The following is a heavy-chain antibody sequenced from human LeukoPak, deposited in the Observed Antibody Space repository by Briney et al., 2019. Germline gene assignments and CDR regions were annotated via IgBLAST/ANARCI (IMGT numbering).Heavy chain of an antibody. J-gene: IGHJ4*02. CDR1: GYTFTSYY. D-gene: IGHD6-19*01. Sequence: ASVKVSCKASGYTFTSYYMHWVRQAPGQGLEWMGIIDPSGGSTIYAQRFQGRVTMIRDMSTSTVYMQLSSLRSDDTAVYYCARGGHGTSVAVAGTGDYWGQGTLVTVSS. CDR3: ARGGHGTSVAVAGTGDY. V-gene: IGHV1-46*01. CDR2: IDPSGGST.